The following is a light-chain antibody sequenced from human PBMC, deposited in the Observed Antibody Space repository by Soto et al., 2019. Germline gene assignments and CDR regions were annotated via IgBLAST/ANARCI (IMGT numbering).Light chain of an antibody. CDR2: WAS. V-gene: IGKV4-1*01. CDR3: QQYYNTPFT. Sequence: DFVMTQSPDSLAVSLGERATINCKSSQSVLYSSNNKNYLAWYQQNPGQPPKLLIYWASTRESGVPDRFSGSGSGTDFTLTINSLQAEDVAVYYCQQYYNTPFTFGPGTKVYIK. CDR1: QSVLYSSNNKNY. J-gene: IGKJ3*01.